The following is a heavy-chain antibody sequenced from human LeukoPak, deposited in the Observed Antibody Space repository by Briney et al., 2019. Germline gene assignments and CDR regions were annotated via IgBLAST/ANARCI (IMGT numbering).Heavy chain of an antibody. J-gene: IGHJ6*03. D-gene: IGHD3-10*01. V-gene: IGHV4-59*01. CDR3: ARTTMVRGTYYMDV. Sequence: SETLSLTCTVSGGSISSYYWSWLRQPPGKGLEWIGCIYYSGYTNYKSSLKSRVTISVDTSKKQFSLKLSSVTAADTAVYYCARTTMVRGTYYMDVWGKGTTVTVSS. CDR2: IYYSGYT. CDR1: GGSISSYY.